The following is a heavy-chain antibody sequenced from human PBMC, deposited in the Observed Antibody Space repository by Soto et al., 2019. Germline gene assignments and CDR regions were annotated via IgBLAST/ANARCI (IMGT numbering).Heavy chain of an antibody. J-gene: IGHJ3*02. CDR1: GLIFSSYA. Sequence: GGSRRLSCVASGLIFSSYAMHWLRQAPGKGLEWVAVMLYDGSNKYYADSVKGRCTISRDNSKNTLYLQMTSLTGEDTALYHCAREVVPAAPDVFDIWGRGTMVTVSS. CDR2: MLYDGSNK. V-gene: IGHV3-30-3*01. D-gene: IGHD2-2*01. CDR3: AREVVPAAPDVFDI.